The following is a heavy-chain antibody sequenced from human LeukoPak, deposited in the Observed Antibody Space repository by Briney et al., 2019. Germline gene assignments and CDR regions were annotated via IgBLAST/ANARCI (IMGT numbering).Heavy chain of an antibody. Sequence: GRSLRLSCTASGFTFGDYAMSWFRQAPGKGLEWVGFIRSKAYGGTTEYAASVKGRFTISRDDSKSIAYLQMNSLKTEDTAVYYCTRGWGPWELQRIVDYWGQGTLVTVSS. D-gene: IGHD1-26*01. CDR3: TRGWGPWELQRIVDY. CDR1: GFTFGDYA. CDR2: IRSKAYGGTT. V-gene: IGHV3-49*03. J-gene: IGHJ4*02.